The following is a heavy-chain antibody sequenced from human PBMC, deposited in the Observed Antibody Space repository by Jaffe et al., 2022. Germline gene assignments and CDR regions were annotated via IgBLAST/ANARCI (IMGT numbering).Heavy chain of an antibody. CDR3: ARDGTRRYNWNDGDWDYYYYMDV. J-gene: IGHJ6*03. Sequence: QVQLVQSGAEVKKPGSSVKVSCKASGGTFSSYTISWVRQAPGQGLEWMGRIIPILGIANYAQKFQGRVTITADKSTSTAYMELSSLRSEDTAVYYCARDGTRRYNWNDGDWDYYYYMDVWGKGTTVTVSS. CDR1: GGTFSSYT. V-gene: IGHV1-69*08. D-gene: IGHD1-1*01. CDR2: IIPILGIA.